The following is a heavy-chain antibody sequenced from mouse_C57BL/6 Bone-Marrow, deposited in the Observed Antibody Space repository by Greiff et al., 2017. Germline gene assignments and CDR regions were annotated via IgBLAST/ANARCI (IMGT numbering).Heavy chain of an antibody. CDR1: GYTFTSYW. CDR3: TRRITTVVATADY. J-gene: IGHJ2*01. D-gene: IGHD1-1*01. CDR2: IYPGNSDT. V-gene: IGHV1-5*01. Sequence: EVQVVESGTVLARPGASVKMSCKTSGYTFTSYWMHWVKQRPGQGLEWIGAIYPGNSDTSYNQKFKGKAKMTAVTSASTAYMELSSLTNEESAVXYCTRRITTVVATADYWGQGTTLTVSS.